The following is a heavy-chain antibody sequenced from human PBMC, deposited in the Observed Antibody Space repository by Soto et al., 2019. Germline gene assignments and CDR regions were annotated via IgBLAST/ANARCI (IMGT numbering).Heavy chain of an antibody. CDR1: GFIFSSYA. Sequence: PGGSLRLSCAASGFIFSSYAMHWVRQAPGKGLEWVALISYDGAKKDHADSVKGRFSVFRDNSKNTPYLQTNSLRPEDTAVYYCAQGIPGYYYGMDVWGQGTTVTASS. CDR3: AQGIPGYYYGMDV. V-gene: IGHV3-30-3*01. J-gene: IGHJ6*02. D-gene: IGHD2-2*02. CDR2: ISYDGAKK.